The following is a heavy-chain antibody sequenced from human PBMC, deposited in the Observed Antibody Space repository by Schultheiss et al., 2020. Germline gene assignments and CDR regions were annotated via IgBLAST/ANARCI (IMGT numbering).Heavy chain of an antibody. CDR3: ARHSSSWPFDY. Sequence: SQTLSLTCAVYGGSFSGYYWSWIRQPPGKGLEWIGYIYYSGSTNYNPSLKSRVTISVDTSKNQFSLKLSSVTAADTAVYYCARHSSSWPFDYWGQGTLVTVSS. CDR1: GGSFSGYY. CDR2: IYYSGST. V-gene: IGHV4-59*08. D-gene: IGHD6-13*01. J-gene: IGHJ4*02.